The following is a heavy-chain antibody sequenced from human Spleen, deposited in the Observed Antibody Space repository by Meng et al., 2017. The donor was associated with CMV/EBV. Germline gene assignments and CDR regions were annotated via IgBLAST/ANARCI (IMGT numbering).Heavy chain of an antibody. CDR2: INPNSGGT. CDR3: ARGEEPYDSSGYYYG. Sequence: ASVKVSCKASGGTFSSYAISWVRQAPGQGLEWMGWINPNSGGTNYAQKFQGRVTMTRDTSISTAYMELSRLRSDDTAVYYCARGEEPYDSSGYYYGWGQGTLVTVSS. J-gene: IGHJ4*02. V-gene: IGHV1-2*02. D-gene: IGHD3-22*01. CDR1: GGTFSSYA.